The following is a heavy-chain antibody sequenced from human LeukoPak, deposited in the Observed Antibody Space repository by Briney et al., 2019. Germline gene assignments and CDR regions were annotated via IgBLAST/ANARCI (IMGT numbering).Heavy chain of an antibody. CDR1: AFTFSSYA. CDR2: ISGSGGST. D-gene: IGHD6-19*01. V-gene: IGHV3-23*01. Sequence: GASLRLSCAASAFTFSSYAMSCVRQPLGKELEWFSAISGSGGSTYSADSVRGRFTISRDNSKNTLYLQMNSLRADDTAAYYCAKDWSSSGWVRPWFDLWGKGTLVTVSS. J-gene: IGHJ5*02. CDR3: AKDWSSSGWVRPWFDL.